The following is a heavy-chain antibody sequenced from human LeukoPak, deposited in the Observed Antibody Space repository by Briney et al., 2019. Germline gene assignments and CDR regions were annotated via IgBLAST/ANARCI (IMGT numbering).Heavy chain of an antibody. CDR1: GFTFSSYA. V-gene: IGHV3-23*01. CDR2: ISGSGGST. CDR3: ATDPRDLEWLFHSFDY. D-gene: IGHD3-3*01. Sequence: GGSLRLSCAASGFTFSSYAMSWVRQAPGKGLEWVSAISGSGGSTYYADSVKGRFTISRDNSKNTLYLQMNSLRAEDTAVYYCATDPRDLEWLFHSFDYWGQGTLVTVSS. J-gene: IGHJ4*02.